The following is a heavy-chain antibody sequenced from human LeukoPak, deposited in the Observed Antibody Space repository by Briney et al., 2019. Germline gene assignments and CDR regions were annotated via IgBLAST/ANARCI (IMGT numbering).Heavy chain of an antibody. CDR3: AKWGDYDVLTGYYDPDY. D-gene: IGHD3-9*01. J-gene: IGHJ4*02. Sequence: GASLRLSCAASGFTFSNYAMSWVRQAPGKVLEWVSAITGSGGGTYYADSVKGRFTISRDNSKNTLYLQMNSLRAEDTAVYYCAKWGDYDVLTGYYDPDYWGQGTLVTVSS. CDR2: ITGSGGGT. V-gene: IGHV3-23*01. CDR1: GFTFSNYA.